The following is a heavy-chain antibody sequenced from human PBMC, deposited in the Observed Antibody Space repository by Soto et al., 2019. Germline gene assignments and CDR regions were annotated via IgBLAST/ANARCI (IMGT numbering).Heavy chain of an antibody. CDR3: ARESPATDAFDI. J-gene: IGHJ3*02. Sequence: ASVRVSGTASGYTFTSYGIRWVRQAPGQGLEWMGWISAYNGNTNYAQKLQGRVTMTTDTSTSTAYMELRSLRSDDTAVYYCARESPATDAFDIWGQGTMVTVSS. CDR1: GYTFTSYG. D-gene: IGHD2-2*01. V-gene: IGHV1-18*01. CDR2: ISAYNGNT.